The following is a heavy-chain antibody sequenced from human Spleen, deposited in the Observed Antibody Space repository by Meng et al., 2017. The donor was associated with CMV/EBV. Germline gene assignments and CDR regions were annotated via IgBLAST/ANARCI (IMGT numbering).Heavy chain of an antibody. CDR3: ARVGGQCSSASCYAFFDS. Sequence: GESLKISCAASGFTFSSYGMNWVRQAPGKGLEWVSSISSSSTYIFYADSLKGRFTIARDNAENSLYLQMNILRAEDTAVYYCARVGGQCSSASCYAFFDSWGQGTLVTVSS. D-gene: IGHD2-2*01. J-gene: IGHJ4*02. V-gene: IGHV3-21*04. CDR1: GFTFSSYG. CDR2: ISSSSTYI.